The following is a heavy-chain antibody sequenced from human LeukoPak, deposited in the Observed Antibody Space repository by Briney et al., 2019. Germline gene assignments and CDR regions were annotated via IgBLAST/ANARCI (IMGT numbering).Heavy chain of an antibody. CDR2: INHSGST. J-gene: IGHJ4*02. V-gene: IGHV4-34*01. CDR1: GGSFSGYY. Sequence: SENLSLTCAVYGGSFSGYYWSWIRQPPGKGLAWIGEINHSGSTNYNPSLKSRVTISVDTSKNQFSLKLSSVTAADTAVYYCARDRFGGGWSGYYKMPHDDWGQGSVDTVSS. CDR3: ARDRFGGGWSGYYKMPHDD. D-gene: IGHD3-3*01.